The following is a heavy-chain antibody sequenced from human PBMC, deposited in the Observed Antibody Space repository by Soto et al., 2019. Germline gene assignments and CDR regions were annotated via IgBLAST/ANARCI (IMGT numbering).Heavy chain of an antibody. CDR2: INPNNGAT. Sequence: QVQLVQSGAEVKKPGASVKATCKAPRYIFTAYFMHWVRQAPGQGLVWMGWINPNNGATHYGLSFQGRVTMTSDTSISTAYMELSSLRSDDTAVYYFASLDPGARFDAWGQGTLVIVS. CDR1: RYIFTAYF. V-gene: IGHV1-2*02. CDR3: ASLDPGARFDA. J-gene: IGHJ5*02.